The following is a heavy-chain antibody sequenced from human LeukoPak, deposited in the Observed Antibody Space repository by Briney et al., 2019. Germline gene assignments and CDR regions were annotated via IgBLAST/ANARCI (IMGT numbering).Heavy chain of an antibody. CDR2: IYYSGST. J-gene: IGHJ5*02. Sequence: SETLSLTCTASGGSISSYYWSWIRQPPGKGLEWIGYIYYSGSTNYNPSLKSRVTISVDTSKNQFSLKLSSVTAADTAVYYCARDRYYYGSGSYKYNWFDPWGQGTLVTVSS. V-gene: IGHV4-59*01. CDR1: GGSISSYY. D-gene: IGHD3-10*01. CDR3: ARDRYYYGSGSYKYNWFDP.